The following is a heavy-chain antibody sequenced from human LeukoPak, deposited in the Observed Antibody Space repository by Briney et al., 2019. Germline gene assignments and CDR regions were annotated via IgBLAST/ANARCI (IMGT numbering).Heavy chain of an antibody. V-gene: IGHV1-3*03. CDR3: ARGGGRSTEGGVWYYNYYMDV. J-gene: IGHJ6*03. D-gene: IGHD3-16*01. CDR2: INAGNGNT. CDR1: GYTFTSYA. Sequence: GASVKVSCKASGYTFTSYAMHWVRQAPGQRLEWMGWINAGNGNTKYSQEFQGRVTVTRDMSTTTVYMELSSLRSEDTAVYYCARGGGRSTEGGVWYYNYYMDVWGKGTTVTVSS.